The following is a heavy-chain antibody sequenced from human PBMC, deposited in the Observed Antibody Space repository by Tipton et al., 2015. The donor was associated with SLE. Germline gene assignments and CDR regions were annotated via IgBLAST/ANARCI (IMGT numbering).Heavy chain of an antibody. CDR3: ARASGGANYYYMDV. J-gene: IGHJ6*03. CDR1: GGSISSYY. CDR2: IHHSGST. Sequence: TLSLTCTVSGGSISSYYWSWIRQPPGKGLEWIGYIHHSGSTNYNPSLQSRVTISRDPSKNQFSLKVNSVTAADTAVYYCARASGGANYYYMDVWGKGTTVTVSS. V-gene: IGHV4-59*12. D-gene: IGHD3-16*01.